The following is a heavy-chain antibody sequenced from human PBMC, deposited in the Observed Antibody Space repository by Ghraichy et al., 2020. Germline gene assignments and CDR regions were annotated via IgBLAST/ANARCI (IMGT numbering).Heavy chain of an antibody. V-gene: IGHV4-4*07. CDR3: ARVLYYGSGSYGMDV. CDR2: IYTSGST. CDR1: GGSISSYY. J-gene: IGHJ6*02. D-gene: IGHD3-10*01. Sequence: SQTPSLTCTVSGGSISSYYWTWIRQPAGKGLEWIGRIYTSGSTNYNPSLKSRVTMSVDTSKNQFSLKLSSVTAADTAVYYCARVLYYGSGSYGMDVWGQGTTVTVSS.